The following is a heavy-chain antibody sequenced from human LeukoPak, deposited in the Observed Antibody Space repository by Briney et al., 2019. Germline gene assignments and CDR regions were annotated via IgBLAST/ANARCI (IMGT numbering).Heavy chain of an antibody. CDR3: ARVVAAVNWFDP. CDR2: IYYSGST. Sequence: SETLSLTCTVSGGSISSYYWSWIRQPPGKGLEWIGYIYYSGSTNYNPSLKSRVTISVDTSKNQFSLKLSSVTAADTAVYYCARVVAAVNWFDPWGQGTLVTVSS. V-gene: IGHV4-59*01. D-gene: IGHD2-15*01. CDR1: GGSISSYY. J-gene: IGHJ5*02.